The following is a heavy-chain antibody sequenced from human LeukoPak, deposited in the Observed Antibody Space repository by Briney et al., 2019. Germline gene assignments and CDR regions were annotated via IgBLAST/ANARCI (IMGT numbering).Heavy chain of an antibody. J-gene: IGHJ5*02. CDR1: GYTFISYG. CDR3: AREDCSGGSCYLNWFDP. D-gene: IGHD2-15*01. V-gene: IGHV1-18*01. Sequence: ASVKVSCKASGYTFISYGISWVRQAPGQGLEWMGWISAYNGNTNYAQKLQGRVTMTTDTSTSTAYMELRSLRSDDTAVYYCAREDCSGGSCYLNWFDPWGQGTLVTVSS. CDR2: ISAYNGNT.